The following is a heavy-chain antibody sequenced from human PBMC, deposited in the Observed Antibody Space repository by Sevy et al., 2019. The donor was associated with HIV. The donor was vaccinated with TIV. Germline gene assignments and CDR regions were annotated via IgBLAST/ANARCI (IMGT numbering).Heavy chain of an antibody. Sequence: GGSLRLSCAASGFTFSSYWMRWVRQAPGKGLEWVANIKQDGSEKYYVDSVKGRFTISRDNAKNSLYLQMNSLRAEDTAVYYCARDLRLPYSSSWYWYDYYYGMDVWGQGTTVTVSS. J-gene: IGHJ6*02. CDR2: IKQDGSEK. CDR1: GFTFSSYW. D-gene: IGHD6-13*01. V-gene: IGHV3-7*03. CDR3: ARDLRLPYSSSWYWYDYYYGMDV.